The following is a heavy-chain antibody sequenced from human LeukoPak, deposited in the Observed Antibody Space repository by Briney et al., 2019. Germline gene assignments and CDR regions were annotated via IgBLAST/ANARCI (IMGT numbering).Heavy chain of an antibody. CDR3: VTYEIAYSFGA. J-gene: IGHJ5*02. Sequence: GGSLRLSCAAPGVPFITAWMNWVRQAPGKGLEWVGRIKSNAEGGTSDYAAIAEGRFLISRDDSKNTLFLHMNSLKVEDTAIYYCVTYEIAYSFGAWGQGTPVTVSS. V-gene: IGHV3-15*01. CDR1: GVPFITAW. D-gene: IGHD2-21*01. CDR2: IKSNAEGGTS.